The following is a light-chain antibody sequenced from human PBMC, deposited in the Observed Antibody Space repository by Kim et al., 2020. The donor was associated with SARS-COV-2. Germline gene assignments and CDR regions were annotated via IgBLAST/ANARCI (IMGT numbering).Light chain of an antibody. V-gene: IGLV2-8*01. Sequence: GQSVTISCTGTSSDVGVYNYVSWYQQHPGKAPKLMIYEVSQRPSGVPDRFSGSKSGTTASLTVSGLQAEDEADYYCSSYAGSNNLVFGGGTQLTVL. CDR2: EVS. J-gene: IGLJ2*01. CDR3: SSYAGSNNLV. CDR1: SSDVGVYNY.